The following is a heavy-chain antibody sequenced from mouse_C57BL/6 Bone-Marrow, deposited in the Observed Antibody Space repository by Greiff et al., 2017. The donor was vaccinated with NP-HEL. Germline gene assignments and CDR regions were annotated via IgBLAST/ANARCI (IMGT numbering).Heavy chain of an antibody. D-gene: IGHD1-1*01. CDR2: INSDGGST. CDR3: ARQGGTTGVARYFDY. J-gene: IGHJ2*01. V-gene: IGHV5-2*01. Sequence: EVKLVESGGGLVQPGESLKLSCESNEYAFPSHDMSWVRKTPEKRLELVAAINSDGGSTYYPDTMERRFIISRDNTKKTLYLQMSSLRSEDTALYYCARQGGTTGVARYFDYWGQGTTLTVSA. CDR1: EYAFPSHD.